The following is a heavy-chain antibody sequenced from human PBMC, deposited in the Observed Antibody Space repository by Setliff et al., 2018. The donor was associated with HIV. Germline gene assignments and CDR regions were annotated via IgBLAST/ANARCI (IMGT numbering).Heavy chain of an antibody. CDR2: INPSNGAT. V-gene: IGHV1-2*04. CDR3: AREYDVLSGSYISAFDI. D-gene: IGHD3-3*01. J-gene: IGHJ3*02. CDR1: GYTFTDYF. Sequence: ASVKVSCKASGYTFTDYFIHWVRQAPGQGLEWVGRINPSNGATDFGQKFQGWITMTRDTSSRTAYFEVNRLTSDDTAVYYCAREYDVLSGSYISAFDIWGQGTMVTVSS.